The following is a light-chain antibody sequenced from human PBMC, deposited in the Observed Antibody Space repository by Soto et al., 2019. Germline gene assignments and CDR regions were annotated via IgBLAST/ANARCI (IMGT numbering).Light chain of an antibody. J-gene: IGKJ5*01. Sequence: DIQMTQSPSSLSASVGDRVTMTCRASETISTFLNWYQHKPGKAPKLLISAASHLHGGVPSRFSGSGSGTEFPLTIEGLQPEDFASYYCQQSYSTSPITFGQGTRL. V-gene: IGKV1-39*01. CDR1: ETISTF. CDR3: QQSYSTSPIT. CDR2: AAS.